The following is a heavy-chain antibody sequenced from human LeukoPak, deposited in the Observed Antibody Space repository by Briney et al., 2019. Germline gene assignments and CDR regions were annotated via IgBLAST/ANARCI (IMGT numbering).Heavy chain of an antibody. CDR2: IWYDGSNK. Sequence: GGSLRLSCAASGFTFSSYGMHWVRQAPGKGLEWVAVIWYDGSNKYYADSVKGRFTISRDNSKNTLYLQMNSLRAEDTAVYYCAKDSGCSSTSCYGVFDYWGQGTLVTVSS. D-gene: IGHD2-2*01. CDR3: AKDSGCSSTSCYGVFDY. J-gene: IGHJ4*02. V-gene: IGHV3-30*02. CDR1: GFTFSSYG.